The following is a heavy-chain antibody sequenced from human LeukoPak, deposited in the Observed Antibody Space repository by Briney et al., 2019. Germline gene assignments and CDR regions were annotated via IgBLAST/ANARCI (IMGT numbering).Heavy chain of an antibody. J-gene: IGHJ6*02. D-gene: IGHD3-22*01. CDR2: ISSSNTI. CDR1: GFTFSTYS. Sequence: GGSLRLSCAASGFTFSTYSMTWVRQAPGKGLEWVSYISSSNTIYYADSVKGRFTISRDNAKNSLYLQMNSLRAEDTAVYYCARDLQDYYDSSGYYPVKDGMDVWGQGPTVTVSS. CDR3: ARDLQDYYDSSGYYPVKDGMDV. V-gene: IGHV3-48*04.